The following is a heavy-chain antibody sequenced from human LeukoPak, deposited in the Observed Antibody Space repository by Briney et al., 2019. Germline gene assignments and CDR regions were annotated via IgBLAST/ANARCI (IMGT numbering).Heavy chain of an antibody. J-gene: IGHJ5*02. CDR1: GGSIRGYY. Sequence: SETLSLTCNVSGGSIRGYYWSWIRQPPGKGLEWIGEINHSGSTNYNPSLKSRVTISVDTSENQFSLKLSSVTAADTAVYYCARGKAYYENWFDPWGQGTLVTVSS. V-gene: IGHV4-34*01. D-gene: IGHD3-3*01. CDR2: INHSGST. CDR3: ARGKAYYENWFDP.